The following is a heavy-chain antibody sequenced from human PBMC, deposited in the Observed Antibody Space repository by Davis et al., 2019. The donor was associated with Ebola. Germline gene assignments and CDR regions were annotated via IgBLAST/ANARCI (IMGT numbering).Heavy chain of an antibody. Sequence: AASVKVSCKASGYTFIDYAIHWVRQAPGQGLEWVGSIHARNGNTKYSQRVQGRVTFSRDTVASTVYMELTSLRSEDAAVYYCARGLGSTIPYYHSGLDAWGPGTTVTVSS. V-gene: IGHV1-3*01. CDR1: GYTFIDYA. CDR2: IHARNGNT. CDR3: ARGLGSTIPYYHSGLDA. D-gene: IGHD3-10*01. J-gene: IGHJ6*02.